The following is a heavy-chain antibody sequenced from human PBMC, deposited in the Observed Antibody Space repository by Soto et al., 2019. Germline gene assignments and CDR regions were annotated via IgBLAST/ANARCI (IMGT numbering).Heavy chain of an antibody. J-gene: IGHJ6*02. Sequence: GGSLRLSCAASGFTFSSYGMHWVRQAPGKGLEWVAVIWYDGSNKYYADSVKGRFTIPRDNSKNTLYLQMNSLRAEDTAVYYCARDTTYYYGSGRSYYYYGMDVWGQGTTVTVSS. D-gene: IGHD3-10*01. CDR2: IWYDGSNK. CDR3: ARDTTYYYGSGRSYYYYGMDV. CDR1: GFTFSSYG. V-gene: IGHV3-33*01.